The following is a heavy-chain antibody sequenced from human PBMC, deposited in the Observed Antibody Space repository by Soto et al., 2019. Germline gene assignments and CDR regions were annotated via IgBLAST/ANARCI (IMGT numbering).Heavy chain of an antibody. Sequence: GGSLRLSCAASGFTFSSYAMSWVRQAPGKGLEWVSAISGSGGSTYYADSVKGRFTISRDNSKNTLYLQMNSLRAEDPAVYYCAKDRGLGIDENAFDIWGQGTMVTVSS. D-gene: IGHD7-27*01. CDR2: ISGSGGST. CDR3: AKDRGLGIDENAFDI. J-gene: IGHJ3*02. V-gene: IGHV3-23*01. CDR1: GFTFSSYA.